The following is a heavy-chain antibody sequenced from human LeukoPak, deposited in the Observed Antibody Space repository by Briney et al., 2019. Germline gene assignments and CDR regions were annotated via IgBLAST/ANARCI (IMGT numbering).Heavy chain of an antibody. D-gene: IGHD3-22*01. CDR1: GYTFTGYY. Sequence: GASMKVSCKASGYTFTGYYMHWVRQAPGQGLEWMGWVNPNSGGTNYAQKFQGRVTMTRDTSISTAYMELSRLRSDDTAVYYCARELHSSGYYRDYWGQGTLVTVSS. V-gene: IGHV1-2*02. J-gene: IGHJ4*02. CDR2: VNPNSGGT. CDR3: ARELHSSGYYRDY.